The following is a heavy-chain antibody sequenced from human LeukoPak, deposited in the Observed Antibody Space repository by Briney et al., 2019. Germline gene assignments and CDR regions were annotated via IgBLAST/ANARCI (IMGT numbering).Heavy chain of an antibody. J-gene: IGHJ3*02. Sequence: ASVKVSCKASGYTFTSYYMHWVRQAPGQGLEWMGIINPSGGSTSYAQKLQGRVTMTTDTSTSTAYMELRSLRSDDTAVYYCARDIVEVPAAPQTGFPTANPDAFDIWGQGTMVTVSS. CDR3: ARDIVEVPAAPQTGFPTANPDAFDI. CDR2: INPSGGST. V-gene: IGHV1-46*01. D-gene: IGHD2-2*01. CDR1: GYTFTSYY.